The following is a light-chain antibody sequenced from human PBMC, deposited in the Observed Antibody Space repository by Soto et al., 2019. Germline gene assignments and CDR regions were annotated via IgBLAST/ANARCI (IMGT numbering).Light chain of an antibody. J-gene: IGKJ1*01. V-gene: IGKV1-9*01. Sequence: IQLTQSRSSLSASVGDRVTITFRASQGISSYLAWYQQKPGKAPKLLIYAASTLQSGVPSRFSGSGSGTDFTLTISSLHPEDFATYYCQQLNSYPRTFGQGTKVDIK. CDR2: AAS. CDR1: QGISSY. CDR3: QQLNSYPRT.